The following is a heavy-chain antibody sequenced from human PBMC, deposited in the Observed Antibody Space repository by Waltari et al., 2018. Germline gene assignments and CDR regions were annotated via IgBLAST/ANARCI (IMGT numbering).Heavy chain of an antibody. CDR3: ARVYFDALDI. CDR1: GFTFRSYW. D-gene: IGHD2-8*01. Sequence: EVQLVESGGGLVQPGGSLRVSCAASGFTFRSYWMHWVRQAPGKGLVWVSRINSDGTSTTYADSVKGRFTISRDNVKNTLYLQMNSLRAEDTAVYYCARVYFDALDIWGQGTMVTVSS. CDR2: INSDGTST. J-gene: IGHJ3*02. V-gene: IGHV3-74*01.